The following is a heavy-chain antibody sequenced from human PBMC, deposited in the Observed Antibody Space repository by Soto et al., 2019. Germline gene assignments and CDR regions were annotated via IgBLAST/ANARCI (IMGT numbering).Heavy chain of an antibody. D-gene: IGHD2-15*01. V-gene: IGHV1-69*13. CDR2: IIPIFGTA. CDR3: ARDSRDFHGGRNWFDP. J-gene: IGHJ5*02. CDR1: GGTFSSYA. Sequence: SVKVSCKASGGTFSSYAISWVRQAPGQGLEWMGGIIPIFGTANYAQKFQGRVTITADESTSTAYMELSSLRSEDTAVYYCARDSRDFHGGRNWFDPWGQGTLVTVSS.